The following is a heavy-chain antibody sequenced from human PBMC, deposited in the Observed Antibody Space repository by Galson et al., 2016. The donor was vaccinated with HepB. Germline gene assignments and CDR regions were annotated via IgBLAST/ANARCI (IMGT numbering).Heavy chain of an antibody. Sequence: SLRLSCAASGFTFDDYAMHWVRQAPGKGLEWVAVISYDGSKIYYADSVKGRISISRDNSKNTLYLQMNSLRAEDTAVYYCAKDSHSSGWNYWGQGTLVTVSS. V-gene: IGHV3-30*18. D-gene: IGHD6-19*01. CDR3: AKDSHSSGWNY. CDR2: ISYDGSKI. J-gene: IGHJ4*02. CDR1: GFTFDDYA.